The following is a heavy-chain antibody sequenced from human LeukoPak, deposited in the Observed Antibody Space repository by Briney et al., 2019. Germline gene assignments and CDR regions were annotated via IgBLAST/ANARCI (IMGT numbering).Heavy chain of an antibody. Sequence: GGSLRLSCAASGFTFSSYAMSWVRQAPGKGLEWVSAISGSGGSTFYADSVKGRFTISRDNSKNTLYLQMNSLRAEDTAVYYCANGQSVVTGIDYWGQGTLVTVSS. CDR2: ISGSGGST. CDR1: GFTFSSYA. CDR3: ANGQSVVTGIDY. J-gene: IGHJ4*02. V-gene: IGHV3-23*01. D-gene: IGHD2-21*02.